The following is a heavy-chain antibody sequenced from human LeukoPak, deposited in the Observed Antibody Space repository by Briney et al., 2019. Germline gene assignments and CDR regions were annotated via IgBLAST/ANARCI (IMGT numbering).Heavy chain of an antibody. D-gene: IGHD2-8*02. Sequence: SETLSLTCTVSGGSISSYYWAWIRQPPGKGPEWIAIIYFAGSTYYNPSLRSRVTISLDTSKNQFSLRLISVTAADTAVYYCARNPDVVLVVSSTGTFDVWGQGTMVTVSS. CDR3: ARNPDVVLVVSSTGTFDV. CDR1: GGSISSYY. V-gene: IGHV4-4*09. J-gene: IGHJ3*01. CDR2: IYFAGST.